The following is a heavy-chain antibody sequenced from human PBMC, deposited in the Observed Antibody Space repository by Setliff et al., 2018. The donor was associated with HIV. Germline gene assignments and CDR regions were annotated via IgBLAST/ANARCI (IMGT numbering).Heavy chain of an antibody. D-gene: IGHD5-12*01. Sequence: PSETLSLTCVMDGGSLRDYYWSWIRQSPGRGLEWIGESNQSGSGNYNPSLKSRVTISVDTSRNEFFLNMGSVTAADTAVYYCAKGRRGYDSRLFYYHHGMDVWGQGTTVTVSS. CDR1: GGSLRDYY. J-gene: IGHJ6*02. V-gene: IGHV4-34*01. CDR3: AKGRRGYDSRLFYYHHGMDV. CDR2: SNQSGSG.